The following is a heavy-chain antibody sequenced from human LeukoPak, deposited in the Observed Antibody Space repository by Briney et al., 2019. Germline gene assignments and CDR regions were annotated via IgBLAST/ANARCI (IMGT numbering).Heavy chain of an antibody. V-gene: IGHV1-69*05. D-gene: IGHD6-19*01. J-gene: IGHJ4*02. Sequence: ASVKVSCKASGGTFSSYAISWVRQAPGQGLEWMGGIIPIFGTANYAQKFQGRVTITTDESTSTAYMELSSLRAEDTAVYYCAREVSGWYALDYWGQGTLVTVSS. CDR3: AREVSGWYALDY. CDR1: GGTFSSYA. CDR2: IIPIFGTA.